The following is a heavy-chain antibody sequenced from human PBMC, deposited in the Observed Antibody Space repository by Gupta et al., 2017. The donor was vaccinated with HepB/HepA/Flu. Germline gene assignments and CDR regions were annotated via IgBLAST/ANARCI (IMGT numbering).Heavy chain of an antibody. D-gene: IGHD2-2*02. Sequence: HVQLVQSGAEVKKPGSSVKVSCKASGGTFSSYDISWVRQAPGQGLEWMGGIIPIFDTANYAQKFQGRVTITANESTSTAYMELSSLRSEDTAVYYCARDTPWDCSSTSCYSIWGQGTLVTVSS. J-gene: IGHJ4*02. CDR3: ARDTPWDCSSTSCYSI. V-gene: IGHV1-69*01. CDR2: IIPIFDTA. CDR1: GGTFSSYD.